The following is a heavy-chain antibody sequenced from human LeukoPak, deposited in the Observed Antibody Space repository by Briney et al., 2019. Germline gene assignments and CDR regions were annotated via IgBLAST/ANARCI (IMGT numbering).Heavy chain of an antibody. Sequence: GESLKISCKASGFRFNRDWIGWVRQMPGKGLEWMGRIDPSDSYTNYSPSFQGHVTISADKSISTAYLQWSSLRASDTAMYYCARISPGYSSSWGQGTLVTVSS. J-gene: IGHJ4*02. V-gene: IGHV5-10-1*01. D-gene: IGHD6-13*01. CDR1: GFRFNRDW. CDR2: IDPSDSYT. CDR3: ARISPGYSSS.